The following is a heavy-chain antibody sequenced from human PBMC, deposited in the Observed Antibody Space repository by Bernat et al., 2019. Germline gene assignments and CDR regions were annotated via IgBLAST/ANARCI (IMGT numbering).Heavy chain of an antibody. CDR3: ARDDHYYDSRSSWTYSYYYMDV. D-gene: IGHD3-10*01. CDR2: INPSGGST. V-gene: IGHV1-46*01. Sequence: QVQLVQSGAEVKKPGASVKVSCKASGYTFTNYYMHWVRQAPGQGLEWMGIINPSGGSTNYAQKFQSRVTMTRDTSTSTVYMELRSLRSEDTAMYFCARDDHYYDSRSSWTYSYYYMDVWGKGTTVTVSS. J-gene: IGHJ6*03. CDR1: GYTFTNYY.